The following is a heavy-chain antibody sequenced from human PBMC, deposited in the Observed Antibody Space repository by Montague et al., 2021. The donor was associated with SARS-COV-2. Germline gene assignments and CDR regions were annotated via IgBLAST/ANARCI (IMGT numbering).Heavy chain of an antibody. CDR3: ARGAPGY. J-gene: IGHJ4*02. D-gene: IGHD1-1*01. Sequence: SETLSLTCAVYGGSFSGYYWSWIRQPPGKGLEWIGEINHSRSTNYNPSLKSRVTISRDTSKSQFSLKLSSVTAADTAVYYCARGAPGYWGQGTLVTVSS. CDR1: GGSFSGYY. V-gene: IGHV4-34*01. CDR2: INHSRST.